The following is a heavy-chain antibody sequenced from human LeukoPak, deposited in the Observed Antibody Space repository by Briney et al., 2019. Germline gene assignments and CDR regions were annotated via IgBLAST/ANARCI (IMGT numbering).Heavy chain of an antibody. V-gene: IGHV1-46*01. CDR2: INPSGGST. CDR3: VVLPSIVGATGPTFDY. CDR1: GYTFTSYY. Sequence: ASVKVSCKASGYTFTSYYMHWVRQAPGQGLEWMGIINPSGGSTSYAQKFQGRVTMTRDTSTSTVYMELSSLRSEDTAVYYCVVLPSIVGATGPTFDYWGQGTLVTVSS. J-gene: IGHJ4*02. D-gene: IGHD1-26*01.